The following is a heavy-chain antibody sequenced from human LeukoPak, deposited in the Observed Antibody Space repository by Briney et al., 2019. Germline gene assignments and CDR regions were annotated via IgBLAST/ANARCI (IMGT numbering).Heavy chain of an antibody. Sequence: SETLSLTCAVSGGSISSYYWSWIRQPPGKGLEWIGYIYYSGSTNYNPSLKSRVTIPVDTSKNHFSLKLSSVTAADTAVYYCARIAIAARPRTFDIWGQGTMVTVCS. CDR1: GGSISSYY. V-gene: IGHV4-59*01. CDR2: IYYSGST. J-gene: IGHJ3*02. CDR3: ARIAIAARPRTFDI. D-gene: IGHD6-6*01.